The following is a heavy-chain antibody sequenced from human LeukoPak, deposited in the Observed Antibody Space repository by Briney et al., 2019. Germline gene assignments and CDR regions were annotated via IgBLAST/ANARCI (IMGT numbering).Heavy chain of an antibody. CDR2: IDWDDDK. Sequence: ESGPTLVNPTQTLTLTCTFSGFSLSTSGMRVSWIRQPPWKALEWLARIDWDDDKFYSTSLKTRLTISKDTSKNQVVLTMTDMDPVDTATYYCARTAPGLNVDVWGQGTMVTVSS. D-gene: IGHD2-8*01. CDR3: ARTAPGLNVDV. V-gene: IGHV2-70*04. J-gene: IGHJ3*01. CDR1: GFSLSTSGMR.